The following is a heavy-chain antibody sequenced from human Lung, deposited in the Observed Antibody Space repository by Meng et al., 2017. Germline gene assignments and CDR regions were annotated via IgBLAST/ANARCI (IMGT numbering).Heavy chain of an antibody. V-gene: IGHV4-34*12. CDR3: VRRTYSSGWYFDY. Sequence: VQLHQWGRRLLKPSESLSLTCADVGGSFSGYYWSLIRQPPGKGLEWIGEIIDSGSTNYNPSLKSRVTISVDTSKNQFSLRVTSVTAADRAVYYCVRRTYSSGWYFDYWGQGTLVTVSS. CDR1: GGSFSGYY. D-gene: IGHD6-19*01. CDR2: IIDSGST. J-gene: IGHJ4*02.